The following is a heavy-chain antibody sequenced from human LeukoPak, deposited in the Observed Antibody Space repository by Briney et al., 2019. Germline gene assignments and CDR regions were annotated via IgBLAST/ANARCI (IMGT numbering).Heavy chain of an antibody. CDR1: GFTFSSFG. V-gene: IGHV3-23*01. Sequence: PGGSLRLSCEASGFTFSSFGMTWVRQAPGKGREGVQAISGSGGSTYYADSVKGRFTISRDNSKNTLYLQMNSLRADDTAVYYCAKGGNRRVVAATTYYFYYMDVWGKGTTVTISS. CDR2: ISGSGGST. D-gene: IGHD2-15*01. CDR3: AKGGNRRVVAATTYYFYYMDV. J-gene: IGHJ6*03.